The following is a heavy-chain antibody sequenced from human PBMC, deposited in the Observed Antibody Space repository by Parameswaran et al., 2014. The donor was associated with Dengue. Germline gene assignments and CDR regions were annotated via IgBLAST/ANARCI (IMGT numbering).Heavy chain of an antibody. V-gene: IGHV3-11*05. D-gene: IGHD1-1*01. CDR3: ARARYRTNWDLDY. J-gene: IGHJ4*02. CDR2: ISSRTGYT. Sequence: RWIRQPPGKGLEWVSYISSRTGYTKYADSVKGRFTISRDNAKNSVYLQMNSLRADDTAVYFCARARYRTNWDLDYWGQGTLVTVSS.